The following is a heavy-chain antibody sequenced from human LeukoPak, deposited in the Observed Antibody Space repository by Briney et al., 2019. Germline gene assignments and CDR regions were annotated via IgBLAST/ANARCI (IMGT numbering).Heavy chain of an antibody. CDR1: GFSLTTSGVG. CDR2: IYSDDRE. D-gene: IGHD6-13*01. V-gene: IGHV2-5*02. CDR3: AHRRPPAPAGKDWFDP. Sequence: SGPTLVKPTETLTLTCTFSGFSLTTSGVGVGWFRQPPGKALEWLAIIYSDDREFYSPSLNSRLTITKDTSNNQVVLTMTNMDPVDTATYYCAHRRPPAPAGKDWFDPWGQGTLVSVSS. J-gene: IGHJ5*02.